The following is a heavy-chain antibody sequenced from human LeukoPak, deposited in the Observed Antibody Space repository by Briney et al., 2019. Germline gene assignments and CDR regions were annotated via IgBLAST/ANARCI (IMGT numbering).Heavy chain of an antibody. V-gene: IGHV1-18*01. CDR3: ARPSPADEAFDI. Sequence: AGGSLRLSCAASGFTFTSYGISWVRQAPGQGLEWMGWISAYNGNTNYAQKLQGRVTMTTDTSTSTAYMELRSLRSDDTAVYYCARPSPADEAFDIWGQGTMVTVSS. CDR1: GFTFTSYG. CDR2: ISAYNGNT. J-gene: IGHJ3*02.